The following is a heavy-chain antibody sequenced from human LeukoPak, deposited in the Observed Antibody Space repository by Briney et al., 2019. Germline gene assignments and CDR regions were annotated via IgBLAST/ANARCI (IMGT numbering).Heavy chain of an antibody. CDR3: ARHGCSSNICHFDY. D-gene: IGHD2-2*01. CDR2: IFYGGST. Sequence: SDPLSLTCTLSGRSISSSSYYWGWIRQPPGKGVEWNGSIFYGGSTSYNPSLKSRVTLSVDTSKNHFSLKLTSVTATDTAVYYCARHGCSSNICHFDYWGQGTLITVSS. J-gene: IGHJ4*02. V-gene: IGHV4-39*01. CDR1: GRSISSSSYY.